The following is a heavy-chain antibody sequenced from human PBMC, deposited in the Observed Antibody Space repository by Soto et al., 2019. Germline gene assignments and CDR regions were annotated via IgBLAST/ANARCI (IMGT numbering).Heavy chain of an antibody. Sequence: QGQLVESGGGVVQPGTSLRLSCEASGFIFSRYGMHWVRQAPGKGLEWVAVISYDGSNKYYAESVKGRFIISRDKSENTLYLQMNSLRAEDTDVYYCAKDLGSGKPYYYYAMDVWGQGTTVTVSS. D-gene: IGHD3-10*01. CDR3: AKDLGSGKPYYYYAMDV. J-gene: IGHJ6*02. CDR1: GFIFSRYG. CDR2: ISYDGSNK. V-gene: IGHV3-30*18.